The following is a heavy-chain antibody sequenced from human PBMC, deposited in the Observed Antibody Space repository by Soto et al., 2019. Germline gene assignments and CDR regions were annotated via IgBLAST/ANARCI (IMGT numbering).Heavy chain of an antibody. CDR2: IVVGSGNT. V-gene: IGHV1-58*02. CDR1: GGTFSSYA. Sequence: ASVKVSCKASGGTFSSYAISWVRQARGQRLEWIGWIVVGSGNTNYAQKFQERVTITRDMSTSTAYMELSSLRSEDTAVYYCAAGESAPTLYDILTGYRPLYYYYGMDVWGQGTTVTVSS. J-gene: IGHJ6*02. CDR3: AAGESAPTLYDILTGYRPLYYYYGMDV. D-gene: IGHD3-9*01.